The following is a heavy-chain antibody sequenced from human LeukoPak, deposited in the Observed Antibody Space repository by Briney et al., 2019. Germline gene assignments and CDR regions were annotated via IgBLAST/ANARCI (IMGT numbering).Heavy chain of an antibody. J-gene: IGHJ5*02. Sequence: PTETLSLTCTVSGGTLSSGSYYWGWIRQPAGEGLEWVGRIYTSGSTNYNPSLKSRVTISVDTSNNQFSLWLSSVTAADTAVYYCAREGLVYSYCQNWFYPWGQGTLVSVSS. V-gene: IGHV4-61*02. CDR3: AREGLVYSYCQNWFYP. D-gene: IGHD5-18*01. CDR1: GGTLSSGSYY. CDR2: IYTSGST.